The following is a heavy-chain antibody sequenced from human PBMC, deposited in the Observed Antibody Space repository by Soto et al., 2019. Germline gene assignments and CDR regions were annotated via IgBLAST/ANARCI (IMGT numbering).Heavy chain of an antibody. CDR2: INPNSGGT. CDR3: ARVGPSSSWYPRLDY. D-gene: IGHD6-13*01. J-gene: IGHJ4*02. V-gene: IGHV1-2*04. Sequence: QVRLVQSGAEVKKPGASVKVSCKASGYTFTGYYMHWVRQAPGQGLEWMGWINPNSGGTNYAQKLQGWVTMTRDTSISTAYMELSRLRSDDTAVYYCARVGPSSSWYPRLDYWGQGTLVTVSS. CDR1: GYTFTGYY.